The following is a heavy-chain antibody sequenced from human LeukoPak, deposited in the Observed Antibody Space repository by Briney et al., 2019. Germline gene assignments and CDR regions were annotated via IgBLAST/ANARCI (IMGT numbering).Heavy chain of an antibody. CDR2: MYHSGST. Sequence: SETLSLTCTVSGGSISTYYWGWIRQPPGKGLEWIGSMYHSGSTYYNPSLQSRVTISVDTSKNQFSLRLTSVTAADTAVYHCARQTGSGLFILPGGQGTLVTVSS. CDR1: GGSISTYY. J-gene: IGHJ4*02. CDR3: ARQTGSGLFILP. D-gene: IGHD3/OR15-3a*01. V-gene: IGHV4-39*01.